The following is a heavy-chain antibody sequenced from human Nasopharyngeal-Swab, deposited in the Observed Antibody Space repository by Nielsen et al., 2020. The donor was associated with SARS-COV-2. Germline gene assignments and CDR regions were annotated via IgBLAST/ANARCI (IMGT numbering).Heavy chain of an antibody. Sequence: RQAPGKGLEWFGSIYYSGSTYYNPSLKSRVTISVATSKNQFSLKLSPVTAADTAVYYCARHDRDIVVVGPWGQGTLVTVSS. CDR2: IYYSGST. V-gene: IGHV4-39*01. J-gene: IGHJ5*02. D-gene: IGHD2-2*01. CDR3: ARHDRDIVVVGP.